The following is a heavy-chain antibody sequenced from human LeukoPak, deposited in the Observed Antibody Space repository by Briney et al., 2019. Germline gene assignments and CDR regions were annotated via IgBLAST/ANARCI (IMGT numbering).Heavy chain of an antibody. J-gene: IGHJ6*02. Sequence: GASVKVSCKASGYTFTSYGISWVRQAPGQGLEWMGWISAYNGNTNYAQKLQGRVTMTTDTSTSTAYMELRSLRSDDTAVYYCARDSLRYFDWLLPVWGQGTTVTVSS. CDR2: ISAYNGNT. D-gene: IGHD3-9*01. CDR3: ARDSLRYFDWLLPV. CDR1: GYTFTSYG. V-gene: IGHV1-18*01.